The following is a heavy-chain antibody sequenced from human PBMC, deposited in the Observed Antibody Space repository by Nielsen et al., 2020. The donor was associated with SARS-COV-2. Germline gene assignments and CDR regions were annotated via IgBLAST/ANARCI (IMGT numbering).Heavy chain of an antibody. D-gene: IGHD5-24*01. J-gene: IGHJ4*02. V-gene: IGHV5-51*01. CDR1: GYSFTTYW. CDR2: IYPSDSHT. Sequence: KVSCKGSGYSFTTYWIGWVRQMPGKGLEWMGNIYPSDSHTIYSPSFQGQVTISADKSINTAYLQWSSLKASDTAMYYCARSEMATTHYFDYWGQGTLVTVSS. CDR3: ARSEMATTHYFDY.